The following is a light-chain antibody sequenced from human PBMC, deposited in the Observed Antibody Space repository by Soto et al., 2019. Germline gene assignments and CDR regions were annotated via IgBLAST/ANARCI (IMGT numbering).Light chain of an antibody. J-gene: IGKJ1*01. Sequence: DIQMTQSPSSLSASLGDRVAMTCLSSQSISTYLNWYQQKPGKAPNLLIYTTSNLESGVPSRFSGSGSGTDFTLTINSLQPEDFATYFCQQSYSRPRTFGQGTKVDIK. CDR3: QQSYSRPRT. CDR1: QSISTY. V-gene: IGKV1-39*01. CDR2: TTS.